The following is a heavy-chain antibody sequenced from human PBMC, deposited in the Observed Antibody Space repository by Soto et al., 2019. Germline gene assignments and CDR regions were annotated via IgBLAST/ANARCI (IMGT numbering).Heavy chain of an antibody. CDR1: GYTFTSYG. J-gene: IGHJ3*02. CDR3: ARGLPPYSSGPHAFDI. CDR2: ISAYNGNT. Sequence: ASVKVSCKASGYTFTSYGISWVRQAPGQGLEWMGWISAYNGNTNYAQKLQGRVTMTTDTSTSTAYMELRSLRSDDTAVYYCARGLPPYSSGPHAFDIWGQRTMVTVSS. V-gene: IGHV1-18*01. D-gene: IGHD6-19*01.